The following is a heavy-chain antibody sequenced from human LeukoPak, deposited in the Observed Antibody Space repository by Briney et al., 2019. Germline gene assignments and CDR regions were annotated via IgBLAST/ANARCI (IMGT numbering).Heavy chain of an antibody. V-gene: IGHV3-7*01. D-gene: IGHD3-10*01. Sequence: GGSLRLSCAASGFTCSSYWLSWVRQAPGKGLEGVANIKQDGSEKYYVDSVKGRFTISRDNAKNSLYLQMNSLRAEDTAVYYCARDRMGSYYYYGMDVWGQGTTVAVSS. CDR1: GFTCSSYW. CDR3: ARDRMGSYYYYGMDV. CDR2: IKQDGSEK. J-gene: IGHJ6*02.